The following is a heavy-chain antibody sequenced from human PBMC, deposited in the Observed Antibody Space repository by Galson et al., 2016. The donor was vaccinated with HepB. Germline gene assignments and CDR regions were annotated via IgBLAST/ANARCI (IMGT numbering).Heavy chain of an antibody. V-gene: IGHV3-23*01. Sequence: SLRLSCAASGFSVYVMSWVRQAPGKGLEWVATFSGYESSAFYADSVKGRFTIARDSSKKTLFLQMNSLRVDDTARYFCAKDLHSEIATSSSDFWRGRARRQSAGDSDMDVWGQGTTVIVSS. CDR1: GFSVYV. CDR2: FSGYESSA. D-gene: IGHD3-3*01. J-gene: IGHJ6*02. CDR3: AKDLHSEIATSSSDFWRGRARRQSAGDSDMDV.